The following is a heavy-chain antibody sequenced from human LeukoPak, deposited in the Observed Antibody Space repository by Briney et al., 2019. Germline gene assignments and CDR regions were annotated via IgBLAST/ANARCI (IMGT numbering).Heavy chain of an antibody. CDR3: ARGRNYYGSGSDY. V-gene: IGHV1-3*01. Sequence: GASVKVSCKASGYTFTSYAIHWVRQAPGQRLEWMGWINAGNGNTKYSQKFQGRVTITRDTSASAAYMELSSLRSEDTAVYYCARGRNYYGSGSDYWGQGTLVTVSS. D-gene: IGHD3-10*01. J-gene: IGHJ4*02. CDR2: INAGNGNT. CDR1: GYTFTSYA.